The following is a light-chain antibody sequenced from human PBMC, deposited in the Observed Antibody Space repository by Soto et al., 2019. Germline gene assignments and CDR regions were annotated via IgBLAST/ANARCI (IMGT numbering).Light chain of an antibody. V-gene: IGLV2-14*01. CDR2: EVR. CDR1: VTDVGGYNS. J-gene: IGLJ1*01. CDR3: CSYTTSTTYV. Sequence: QSVLTQPASVSGSPGQSITISCTGTVTDVGGYNSVSWYQQHPGKAPKLMIYEVRNRPSGVSDRFSGSNSANTASLTISGLQAEDEADYYCCSYTTSTTYVFGTGTKVTVL.